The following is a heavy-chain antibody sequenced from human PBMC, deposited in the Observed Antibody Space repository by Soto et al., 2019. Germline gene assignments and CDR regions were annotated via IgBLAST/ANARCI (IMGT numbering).Heavy chain of an antibody. D-gene: IGHD3-9*01. CDR3: ARLARSDIMTGASYGMDA. Sequence: SETLSITCTVSGGSISSSSYYWGWIRQPPGKGLEWIGSIYYSGSTYYNPSLKSRVTISVDTSKNQFSLKLSSVTAADTAVYYCARLARSDIMTGASYGMDAWGQGTMVTASS. CDR2: IYYSGST. CDR1: GGSISSSSYY. V-gene: IGHV4-39*01. J-gene: IGHJ6*02.